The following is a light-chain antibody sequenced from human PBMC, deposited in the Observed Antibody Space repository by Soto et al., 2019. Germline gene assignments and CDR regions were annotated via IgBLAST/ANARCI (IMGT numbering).Light chain of an antibody. J-gene: IGKJ1*01. CDR2: GAS. V-gene: IGKV3-20*01. CDR3: QQYGSSPRT. Sequence: EIVMKQSPATLSVSPGEGATLSCRASQSVSIKLAWYQQRPGQAPRLLIYGASSRATGIPDRFSGSGSGTDFTLTISRLEPEDFAVYYCQQYGSSPRTFGQGTKVDIK. CDR1: QSVSIK.